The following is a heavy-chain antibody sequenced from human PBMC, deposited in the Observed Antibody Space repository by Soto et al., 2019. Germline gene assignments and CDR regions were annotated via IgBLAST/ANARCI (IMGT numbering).Heavy chain of an antibody. CDR1: GGSISSGDYY. CDR2: IYYSGST. CDR3: AREKGYCSSTSCYSNPGYFDY. D-gene: IGHD2-2*01. V-gene: IGHV4-30-4*01. J-gene: IGHJ4*02. Sequence: PSETLSLTCTVSGGSISSGDYYWSWIRQPPGKGLEWIGYIYYSGSTYYNPSLKSRVTISVDTSKNQFSLKLSSVTAADTAVYYCAREKGYCSSTSCYSNPGYFDYWGQGTLVTVSS.